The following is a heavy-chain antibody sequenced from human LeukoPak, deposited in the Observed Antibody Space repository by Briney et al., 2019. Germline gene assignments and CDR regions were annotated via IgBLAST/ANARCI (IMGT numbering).Heavy chain of an antibody. CDR2: IFPDGSNK. V-gene: IGHV3-30-3*01. J-gene: IGHJ4*02. CDR1: GFTFSTST. Sequence: GRSLRLSCTASGFTFSTSTLHWVRQAPGKGLEWVALIFPDGSNKYYADSVKGRFTISRDNSKNTLYLQMNSLRAEDTAVYYCAKALGGWGQGTLVTVSS. D-gene: IGHD1-26*01. CDR3: AKALGG.